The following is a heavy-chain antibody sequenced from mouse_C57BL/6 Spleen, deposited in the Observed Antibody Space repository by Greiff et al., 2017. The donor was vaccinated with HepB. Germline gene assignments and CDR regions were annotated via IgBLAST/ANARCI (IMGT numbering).Heavy chain of an antibody. CDR2: FHPYNDDT. CDR3: ARGYSNYGYWYFDV. J-gene: IGHJ1*03. D-gene: IGHD2-5*01. CDR1: GYTFTTYP. V-gene: IGHV1-47*01. Sequence: QVQLQQSGAELVKPGASVKMSCKASGYTFTTYPIEWMKQNHGKSLEWIGNFHPYNDDTKYNERFKGKATLTVEKSSSTVYLELSRLTSDDSAVYYCARGYSNYGYWYFDVWGTGTTVTVSS.